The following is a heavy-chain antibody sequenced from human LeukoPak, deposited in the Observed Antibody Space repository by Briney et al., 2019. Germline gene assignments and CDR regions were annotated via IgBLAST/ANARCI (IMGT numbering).Heavy chain of an antibody. J-gene: IGHJ4*02. D-gene: IGHD2-2*02. V-gene: IGHV4-59*12. CDR2: IYYSGST. Sequence: SETLSLTCTVSGGSISSYYWSWIRQPPGKGLEWIGYIYYSGSTNYNPSLKSRVTISVDTSKNQFSLKLSSVTAADTAVYYCARPNHKDHCSSTSCYRYFDYWSQGTLVTVSS. CDR1: GGSISSYY. CDR3: ARPNHKDHCSSTSCYRYFDY.